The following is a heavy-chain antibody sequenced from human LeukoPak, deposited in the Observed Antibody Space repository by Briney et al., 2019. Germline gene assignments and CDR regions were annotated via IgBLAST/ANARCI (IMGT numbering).Heavy chain of an antibody. J-gene: IGHJ4*02. V-gene: IGHV1-46*01. Sequence: ASVKVSCKASGYTFPSYYMPWVRQAPGQGHEWMGIINPTGGSTTYAQKFQGRVTMTRDTSTSTVYMELSSLRSDDTAVYYCARTAARRFAYWGQGTLVTVSS. CDR1: GYTFPSYY. D-gene: IGHD6-6*01. CDR3: ARTAARRFAY. CDR2: INPTGGST.